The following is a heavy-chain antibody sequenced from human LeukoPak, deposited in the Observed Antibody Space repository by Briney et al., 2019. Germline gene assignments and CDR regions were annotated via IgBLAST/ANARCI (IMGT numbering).Heavy chain of an antibody. D-gene: IGHD4-11*01. CDR3: ARLARYSNYFVPNYHYFDY. J-gene: IGHJ4*02. CDR1: GYTFTSYD. CDR2: MNPNSGNT. Sequence: GASVKVSCKASGYTFTSYDINWVRQATGQGLEWMGWMNPNSGNTGYAQKFRGRVTMTRNTSISTAYMELSSLRSEDTAVYYCARLARYSNYFVPNYHYFDYWGQGTLVTVSS. V-gene: IGHV1-8*01.